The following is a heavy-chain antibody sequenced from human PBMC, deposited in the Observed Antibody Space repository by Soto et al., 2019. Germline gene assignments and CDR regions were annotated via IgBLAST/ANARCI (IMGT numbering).Heavy chain of an antibody. Sequence: SVKVSCKASGGTFSSYAISWVRQAPGQGLEWMGGIIPIFGTANYAQKFQGRVTITADESTSTAYMELSSLRSEDTAVYYCARGIVATIIDYYYGMDVWGQGXTVTVSS. CDR1: GGTFSSYA. V-gene: IGHV1-69*13. CDR3: ARGIVATIIDYYYGMDV. J-gene: IGHJ6*02. D-gene: IGHD5-12*01. CDR2: IIPIFGTA.